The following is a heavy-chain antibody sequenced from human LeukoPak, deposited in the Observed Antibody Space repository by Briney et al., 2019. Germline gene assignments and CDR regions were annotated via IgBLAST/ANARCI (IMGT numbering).Heavy chain of an antibody. CDR3: AKVDSSSWSTKFDP. Sequence: GGSLRLSCAASGFTFSSYAMSWVRQAPGKGLEWVSAISGSGGSTYYADSVKGRITISRDNSKNTLYLQMNSLRAEDTAVYYCAKVDSSSWSTKFDPWGQGTLVTVSS. CDR2: ISGSGGST. J-gene: IGHJ5*02. V-gene: IGHV3-23*01. CDR1: GFTFSSYA. D-gene: IGHD6-13*01.